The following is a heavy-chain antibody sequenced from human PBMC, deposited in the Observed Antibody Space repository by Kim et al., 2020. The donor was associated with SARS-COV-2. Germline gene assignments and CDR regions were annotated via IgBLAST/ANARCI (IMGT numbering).Heavy chain of an antibody. CDR3: AQFGGWFDP. CDR2: GST. Sequence: GSTNYNPSLKSRVTISVDKSKNQFSLKLSSVTAADTAVYYCAQFGGWFDPWGQGTLVTVSS. V-gene: IGHV4-4*02. J-gene: IGHJ5*02. D-gene: IGHD3-10*01.